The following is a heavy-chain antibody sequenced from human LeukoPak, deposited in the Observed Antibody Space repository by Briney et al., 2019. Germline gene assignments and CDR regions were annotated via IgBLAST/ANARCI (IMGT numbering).Heavy chain of an antibody. CDR2: MNPNSGNT. J-gene: IGHJ4*02. CDR3: ARGAMTTVTTPHY. V-gene: IGHV1-8*01. D-gene: IGHD4-17*01. CDR1: VYTFTSYD. Sequence: GASVKVSCKASVYTFTSYDINWVRQATGQGLEWMGWMNPNSGNTGYAQKFQGRVTMTRNTSISTAYMELSSLRSEDTAVYYCARGAMTTVTTPHYWGQGTLVTVSS.